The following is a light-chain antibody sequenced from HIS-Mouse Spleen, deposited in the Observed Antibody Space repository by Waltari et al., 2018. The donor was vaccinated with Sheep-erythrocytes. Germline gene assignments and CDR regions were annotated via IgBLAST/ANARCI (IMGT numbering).Light chain of an antibody. V-gene: IGKV4-1*01. CDR1: QSVLYSSNNKNY. CDR2: CAS. Sequence: IVMTQSPDYLAVSLGERATINWKSSQSVLYSSNNKNYLAWYHQKPRQPPKLLIYCASTRESGVPDRFSGSGSGTDFTLTISSLHAEDVAVYYCQQYYSTLTFGGGTKVEIK. CDR3: QQYYSTLT. J-gene: IGKJ4*01.